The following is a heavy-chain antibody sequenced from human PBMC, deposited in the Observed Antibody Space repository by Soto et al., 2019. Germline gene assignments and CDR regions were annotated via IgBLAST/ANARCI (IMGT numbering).Heavy chain of an antibody. CDR1: GFTFSSYG. Sequence: QVQLVESGGGVVQPGRSLRLSCAASGFTFSSYGMHWVRQAPGKGLEWVAVIWYDGSNKYYADSVKGRFTISRDNSKNTLYLQMNSLRAEDTAVYYCAREGDNSSGWYGFDPWGQGTLVTVSS. CDR3: AREGDNSSGWYGFDP. J-gene: IGHJ5*02. D-gene: IGHD6-19*01. V-gene: IGHV3-33*01. CDR2: IWYDGSNK.